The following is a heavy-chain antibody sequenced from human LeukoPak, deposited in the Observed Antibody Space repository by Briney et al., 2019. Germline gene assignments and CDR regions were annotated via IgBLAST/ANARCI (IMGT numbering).Heavy chain of an antibody. J-gene: IGHJ4*02. V-gene: IGHV3-53*01. Sequence: GGSLRLSCTVSGFTHSTYSLNWVRQAPGKGLEWVSVIYSGGSTYYADSVKGRFTISRDNSKNTLYLQMNSLRAEDTAVYYCARNGLIVATINGKNDYWGQGTLVTVSS. CDR3: ARNGLIVATINGKNDY. D-gene: IGHD5-12*01. CDR2: IYSGGST. CDR1: GFTHSTYS.